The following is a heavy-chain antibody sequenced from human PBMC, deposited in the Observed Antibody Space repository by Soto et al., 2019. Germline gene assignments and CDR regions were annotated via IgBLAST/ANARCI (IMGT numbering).Heavy chain of an antibody. CDR1: GGTFSSYA. J-gene: IGHJ4*02. V-gene: IGHV1-69*01. Sequence: KVSCKASGGTFSSYAISWVRQAPGQGLEWMGGIIPIFGTANYAQKFQGRVTITADESTSTAYMELSSLRSEDTAVYYCARFVEMATINYYFDYWGQGTLVTVSS. D-gene: IGHD5-12*01. CDR2: IIPIFGTA. CDR3: ARFVEMATINYYFDY.